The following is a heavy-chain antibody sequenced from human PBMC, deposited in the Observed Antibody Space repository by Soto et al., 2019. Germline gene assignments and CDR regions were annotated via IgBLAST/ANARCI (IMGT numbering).Heavy chain of an antibody. CDR1: GFTFSRSA. CDR3: AAELYIGGRCCSFNI. Sequence: GASVKVSCKTSGFTFSRSAVQWVRQAPGQRLEWIGWIIIASGQTNYAQNLQERITITRDMSTSTAYMELSSLRSEDTAIYYCAAELYIGGRCCSFNIWGQGTMVTVSS. CDR2: IIIASGQT. V-gene: IGHV1-58*01. J-gene: IGHJ3*02. D-gene: IGHD2-15*01.